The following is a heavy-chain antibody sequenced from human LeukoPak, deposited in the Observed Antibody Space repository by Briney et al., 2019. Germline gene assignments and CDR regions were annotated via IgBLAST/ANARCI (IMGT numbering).Heavy chain of an antibody. Sequence: PGGSLRLSCAASGFTFSSYEMNWVRQAPGKGLEWVSPISSSSSYIYYADSVKGRFTISRDNAKNSLYLQMNSLRAEDTAVYYCARDKGGWPLFDYWGQGTLVTVSS. CDR3: ARDKGGWPLFDY. V-gene: IGHV3-21*01. D-gene: IGHD3-16*01. J-gene: IGHJ4*02. CDR1: GFTFSSYE. CDR2: ISSSSSYI.